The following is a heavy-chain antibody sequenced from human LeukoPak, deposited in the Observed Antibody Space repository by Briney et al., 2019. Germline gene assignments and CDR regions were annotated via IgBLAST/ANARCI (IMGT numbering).Heavy chain of an antibody. Sequence: GASVKVSCKASGYTFTGYYMHWVRQAPGQGLEWMGWMNPNSGNTGYAQKFQGRVTMTRNTSINTAYMELSSLRSEDTAVYYCARPYYSSGWYDWFDPWGQGTPVTVSS. CDR2: MNPNSGNT. D-gene: IGHD6-19*01. J-gene: IGHJ5*02. CDR3: ARPYYSSGWYDWFDP. V-gene: IGHV1-8*02. CDR1: GYTFTGYY.